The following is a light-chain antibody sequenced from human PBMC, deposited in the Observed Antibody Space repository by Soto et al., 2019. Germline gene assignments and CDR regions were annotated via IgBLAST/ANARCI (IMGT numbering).Light chain of an antibody. V-gene: IGKV3-15*01. Sequence: EIVMTQSPATLSVSPGERATLSCRASQSVSSDLAWYHQKPGQAPRLLIYGASTRATGIPARFSGSGSGTEFTLTTNSLQSEDFAVYYCQQYNNWPRTFG. CDR1: QSVSSD. J-gene: IGKJ1*01. CDR3: QQYNNWPRT. CDR2: GAS.